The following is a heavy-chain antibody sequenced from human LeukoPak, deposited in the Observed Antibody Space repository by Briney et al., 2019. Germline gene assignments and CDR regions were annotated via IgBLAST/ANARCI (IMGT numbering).Heavy chain of an antibody. Sequence: ASVKVSCKTSAYMFTGYYIHWVRQAPGQGLEWLGWINPDSGDTHYTQKFQGGVTMTRDTFINTAYMEVSRLRSDDTAVYYCARGAPNSAAAGHFDYWGQGTLVTVSS. J-gene: IGHJ4*02. CDR2: INPDSGDT. V-gene: IGHV1-2*02. CDR1: AYMFTGYY. CDR3: ARGAPNSAAAGHFDY. D-gene: IGHD6-13*01.